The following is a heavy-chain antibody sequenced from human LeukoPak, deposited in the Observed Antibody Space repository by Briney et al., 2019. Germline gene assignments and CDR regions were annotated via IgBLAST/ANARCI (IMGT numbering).Heavy chain of an antibody. J-gene: IGHJ4*02. CDR1: GFTFSSYE. V-gene: IGHV3-48*03. Sequence: TGGSLRLSCAASGFTFSSYEMDWVRQAPGKGLEWRLYISGGGDTIYYADSVKGRFTISRDTAKNSLFLHMNTLRAEDTAVYYCASLCGAPPFGYWGQGSLVTVSS. CDR2: ISGGGDTI. CDR3: ASLCGAPPFGY. D-gene: IGHD2-2*01.